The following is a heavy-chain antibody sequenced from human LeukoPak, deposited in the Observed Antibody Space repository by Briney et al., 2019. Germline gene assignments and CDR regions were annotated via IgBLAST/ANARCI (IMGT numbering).Heavy chain of an antibody. Sequence: GASVKVSCKASGYTFTSYGISWVRQAPGQGLEWMGWISAYNGNTNYAQKLQGRVTMTTDTSTSTAYMELRSLRSDDTAVYYCARDLIGPRPLTNFDYWGQGTLVTVSS. J-gene: IGHJ4*02. D-gene: IGHD2-2*01. CDR1: GYTFTSYG. CDR3: ARDLIGPRPLTNFDY. CDR2: ISAYNGNT. V-gene: IGHV1-18*01.